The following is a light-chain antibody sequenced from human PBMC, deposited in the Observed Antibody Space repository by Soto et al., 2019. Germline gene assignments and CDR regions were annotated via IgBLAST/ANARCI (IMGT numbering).Light chain of an antibody. V-gene: IGKV3-20*01. CDR1: QSVSSNN. CDR2: GAS. J-gene: IGKJ1*01. Sequence: EIVLTQSPGTLSLSPGERATLSCRASQSVSSNNLAWYQQRPGQAPRVVIYGASTRATGIPERFSGSGSGTDFTLTISRLEPEDFAVYYCQQYGTSLTWTFGQGTKVEI. CDR3: QQYGTSLTWT.